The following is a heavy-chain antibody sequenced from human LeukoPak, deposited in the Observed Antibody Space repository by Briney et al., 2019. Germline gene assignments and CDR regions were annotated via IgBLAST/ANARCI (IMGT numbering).Heavy chain of an antibody. CDR3: TKSDGSGLIRI. CDR2: VYDIGST. CDR1: GGSIGSHY. D-gene: IGHD3-22*01. J-gene: IGHJ3*02. Sequence: SETLSLTCTVSGGSIGSHYWTWIRQTPGKGLEWIGYVYDIGSTKYNPSLKSRVTISVDTSKNQFSLRLSSVTAADTAVYYCTKSDGSGLIRICGRGTMVTVSS. V-gene: IGHV4-59*11.